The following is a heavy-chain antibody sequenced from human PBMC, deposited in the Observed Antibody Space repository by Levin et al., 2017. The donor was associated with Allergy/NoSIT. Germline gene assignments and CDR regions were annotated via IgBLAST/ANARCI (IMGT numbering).Heavy chain of an antibody. J-gene: IGHJ4*02. V-gene: IGHV3-74*01. CDR3: ARAVPSGSYNTFDY. CDR1: GFTFSSYW. D-gene: IGHD1-26*01. CDR2: INSDGSST. Sequence: SCAASGFTFSSYWMHWVRQAPGKGLVWVSRINSDGSSTSYADSVKGRFTISRDNAKNTLYLQMNSLRAEDTAVYYCARAVPSGSYNTFDYWGQGTLVTVSS.